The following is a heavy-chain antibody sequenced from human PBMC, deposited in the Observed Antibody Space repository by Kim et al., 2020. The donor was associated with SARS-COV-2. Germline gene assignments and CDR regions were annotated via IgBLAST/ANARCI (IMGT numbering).Heavy chain of an antibody. CDR3: ARAAYGDYGAFDY. D-gene: IGHD4-17*01. J-gene: IGHJ4*02. Sequence: ADSVKGRFTISRDNSKNTLYLQMNSLRAEDTAVYYCARAAYGDYGAFDYWGQGTLVTVSS. V-gene: IGHV3-33*01.